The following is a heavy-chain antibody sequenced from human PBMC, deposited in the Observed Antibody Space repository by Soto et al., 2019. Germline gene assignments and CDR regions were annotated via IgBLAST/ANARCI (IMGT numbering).Heavy chain of an antibody. D-gene: IGHD6-13*01. CDR3: AKIPHSSSWYLDAFDI. CDR2: ISGSGGST. Sequence: EVPLLESGGGLAQPGGSLRLSCAASGFTFSSYAMSWVRQAPGKGLEWVSAISGSGGSTYYADSVKGRFTISRDNSKNTLYLQMNSLRAEDTAVYYCAKIPHSSSWYLDAFDIWGQGTMVTVSS. J-gene: IGHJ3*02. CDR1: GFTFSSYA. V-gene: IGHV3-23*01.